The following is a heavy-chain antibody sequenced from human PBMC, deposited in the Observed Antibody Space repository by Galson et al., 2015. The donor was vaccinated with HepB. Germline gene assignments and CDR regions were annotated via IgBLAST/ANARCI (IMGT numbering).Heavy chain of an antibody. J-gene: IGHJ6*03. CDR3: ARARGYMDA. CDR2: TYYRSKWYT. CDR1: GDSVSSNSAA. V-gene: IGHV6-1*01. Sequence: CAISGDSVSSNSAAWNWIRRSPSRGLEWLGRTYYRSKWYTEYAVSVKSRITINPDTSKNQFSLQLNSVTPEDTAVYYCARARGYMDAWGRGTTVTVSS.